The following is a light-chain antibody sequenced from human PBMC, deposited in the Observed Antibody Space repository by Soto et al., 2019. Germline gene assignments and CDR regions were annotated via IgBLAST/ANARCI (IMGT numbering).Light chain of an antibody. V-gene: IGKV1-39*01. CDR3: QQSYSTPQT. CDR1: QSISSY. CDR2: AAS. Sequence: DIHMTHSPSSLSASVLYRVTITCRASQSISSYLNWYQQKPGKAPKLLIYAASSLQSGVPSRFSGSGSGTDFTLTISSLQPEDFATYYCQQSYSTPQTFGQGTKVDIK. J-gene: IGKJ1*01.